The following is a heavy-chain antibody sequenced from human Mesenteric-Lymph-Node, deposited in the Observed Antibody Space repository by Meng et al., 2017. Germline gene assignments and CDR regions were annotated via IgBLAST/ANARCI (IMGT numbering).Heavy chain of an antibody. CDR2: VNSDGSST. CDR3: ARDHAAQRWMGAFDI. J-gene: IGHJ3*02. D-gene: IGHD2-2*03. Sequence: GESLKISCAASGFTFSSYWMHWVRQAPGKGLVWVSRVNSDGSSTGYADSVKGRFTISRDNAKNSLYLQMNSLRAEDTAVYYCARDHAAQRWMGAFDIWGQGTMVTVSS. CDR1: GFTFSSYW. V-gene: IGHV3-74*01.